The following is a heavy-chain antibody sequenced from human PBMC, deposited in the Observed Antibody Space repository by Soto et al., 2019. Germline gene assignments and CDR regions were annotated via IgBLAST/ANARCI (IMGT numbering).Heavy chain of an antibody. CDR2: IGGGGSFT. J-gene: IGHJ4*02. V-gene: IGHV3-23*01. CDR3: AKAPLYSSIAALSLES. D-gene: IGHD6-13*01. Sequence: EVQLLESGGGLVQRGGSLRLSCAASRFIMSTYGMSWVRQAPGKGLEWVSGIGGGGSFTYYADSVKGRFTISRDNAKNILYLEMNSLRVEDTAIYYGAKAPLYSSIAALSLESWGQGALVSVSS. CDR1: RFIMSTYG.